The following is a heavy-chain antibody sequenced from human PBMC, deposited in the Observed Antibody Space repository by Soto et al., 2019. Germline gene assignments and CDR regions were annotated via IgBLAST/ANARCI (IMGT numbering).Heavy chain of an antibody. V-gene: IGHV3-30-3*01. CDR1: GFTFSSYA. CDR2: ISYDGSNK. J-gene: IGHJ4*02. D-gene: IGHD4-17*01. Sequence: GGSLRLSCAASGFTFSSYAMHWVRQAPGKGLEWVAVISYDGSNKYYADSVKGRFTISRDNSKNTLYLQMNSLRAEDTAVYYCARRPTVTKNYFDYWGQGTLVTVSS. CDR3: ARRPTVTKNYFDY.